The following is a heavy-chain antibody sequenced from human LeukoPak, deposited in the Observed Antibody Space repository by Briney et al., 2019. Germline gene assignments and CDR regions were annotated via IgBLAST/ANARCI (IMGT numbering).Heavy chain of an antibody. V-gene: IGHV3-15*05. J-gene: IGHJ4*02. Sequence: PGGSLRLSCAASGFSVINAWMSWVRQAPGQGLEWVGRIKSRADGRTTGYAAPVEGRFSISRDDSENTLYLQMNSLQIDEKALYYCLIFPGRWGQGTLVTVSS. CDR2: IKSRADGRTT. CDR1: GFSVINAW. D-gene: IGHD3-3*01. CDR3: LIFPGR.